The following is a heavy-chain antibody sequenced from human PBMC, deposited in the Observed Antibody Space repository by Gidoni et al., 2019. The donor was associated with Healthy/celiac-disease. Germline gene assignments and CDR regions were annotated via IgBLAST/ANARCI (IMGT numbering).Heavy chain of an antibody. V-gene: IGHV3-33*01. J-gene: IGHJ6*02. Sequence: GVVQPGRSLRLSCAASGFTFSSYGMHWVRQAPGKGLEWVAVIWYNGSNKYYADSVKGRFTISRDNSKNTLYLQMNSLRAEDTAVYYCAREGGSGSRKNYYYYGMDVWGQGTTVTVSS. D-gene: IGHD3-10*01. CDR1: GFTFSSYG. CDR3: AREGGSGSRKNYYYYGMDV. CDR2: IWYNGSNK.